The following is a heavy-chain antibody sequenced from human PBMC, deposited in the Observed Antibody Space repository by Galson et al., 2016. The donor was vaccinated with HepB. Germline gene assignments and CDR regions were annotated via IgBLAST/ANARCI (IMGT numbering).Heavy chain of an antibody. CDR2: ISGNAYST. CDR1: GFTFSSYA. V-gene: IGHV3-23*01. Sequence: SLRLSCAASGFTFSSYAMSWVRQAPGKGLEWVSAISGNAYSTYYADSVKGRFTTSRDNSKNTLYVQMNSLRAEDTAVYYCARIGYYDTSGYYYLYWYFDLWGRGTPVTVSS. J-gene: IGHJ2*01. CDR3: ARIGYYDTSGYYYLYWYFDL. D-gene: IGHD3-22*01.